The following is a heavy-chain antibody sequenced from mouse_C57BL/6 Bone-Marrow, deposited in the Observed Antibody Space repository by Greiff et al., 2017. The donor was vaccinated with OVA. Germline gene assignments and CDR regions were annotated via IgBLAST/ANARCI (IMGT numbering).Heavy chain of an antibody. CDR3: ARRGYSAWFAY. J-gene: IGHJ3*01. CDR1: GYTFTSYT. D-gene: IGHD2-3*01. Sequence: QVQLKQSGAELARPGASVKMSCKASGYTFTSYTMHWVKQRPGQGLEWIGYINPSSGYTKYNQKFKDKATLTADKSSSTAYMQLSSLTSEDSAVYYCARRGYSAWFAYWGQGTLVTVSA. CDR2: INPSSGYT. V-gene: IGHV1-4*01.